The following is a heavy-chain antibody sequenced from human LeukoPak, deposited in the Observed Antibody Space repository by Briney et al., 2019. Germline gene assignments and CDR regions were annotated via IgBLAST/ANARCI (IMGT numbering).Heavy chain of an antibody. CDR2: VFHSGNT. J-gene: IGHJ6*03. CDR1: GYSISSTYY. V-gene: IGHV4-38-2*02. CDR3: AKCILTGYYKGYMDV. Sequence: PSETLSLTCTVSGYSISSTYYWGWIRQPPGKGLEWVGSVFHSGNTYYNPSLKSRLTISADTSKNQFSLTLTSVTAADTAVYYCAKCILTGYYKGYMDVWGKGTTVTISS. D-gene: IGHD3-9*01.